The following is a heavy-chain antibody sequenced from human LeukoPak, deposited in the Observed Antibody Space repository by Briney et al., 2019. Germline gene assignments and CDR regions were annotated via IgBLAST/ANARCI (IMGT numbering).Heavy chain of an antibody. CDR1: GFSFSDSV. V-gene: IGHV3-30*04. J-gene: IGHJ4*02. CDR3: VKEAYYGWGSSPTFYFDY. Sequence: GKSLRLSCVASGFSFSDSVIHWVRQAPGKGLEWVAVISHDVKTTYYADSAKGRFTISRDNSRNTVFLQMNRLRPEDTAVYYCVKEAYYGWGSSPTFYFDYWGQGTRVTVSS. D-gene: IGHD3-10*01. CDR2: ISHDVKTT.